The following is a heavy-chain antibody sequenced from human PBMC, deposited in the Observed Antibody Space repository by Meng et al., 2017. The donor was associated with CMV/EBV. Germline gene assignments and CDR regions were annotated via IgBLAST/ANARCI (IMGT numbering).Heavy chain of an antibody. D-gene: IGHD2-21*01. Sequence: GGSLRLSCAASGFTFSSYSMNWVRQAPGKGLEWVSSISSSSSYIYYADSVKGRFTISRDNAKNSLYLQMKSLRAEDTAMYYCAKGAKDCGPFCYYTDFWGRGTLVTVSS. CDR1: GFTFSSYS. V-gene: IGHV3-21*04. J-gene: IGHJ4*02. CDR3: AKGAKDCGPFCYYTDF. CDR2: ISSSSSYI.